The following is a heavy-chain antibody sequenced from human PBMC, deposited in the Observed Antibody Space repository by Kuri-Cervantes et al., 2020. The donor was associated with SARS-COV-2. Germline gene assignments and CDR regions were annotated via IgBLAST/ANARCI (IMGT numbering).Heavy chain of an antibody. CDR2: ISSSGST. D-gene: IGHD1-7*01. V-gene: IGHV4-28*01. CDR1: DYSISSSHW. J-gene: IGHJ6*02. Sequence: SETLSLTCPVSDYSISSSHWWGWIRQPPGKGLEWIGSISSSGSTYYNPSLKSRVTISVDRSKNQFSLKLSSVTAADTAVYYSARIITGTRGSYYYYYGMDVWGQGTTVTVSS. CDR3: ARIITGTRGSYYYYYGMDV.